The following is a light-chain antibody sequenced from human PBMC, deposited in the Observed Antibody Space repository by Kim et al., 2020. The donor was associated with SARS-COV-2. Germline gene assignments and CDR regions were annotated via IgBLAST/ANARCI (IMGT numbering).Light chain of an antibody. CDR2: AAT. V-gene: IGKV1-8*01. Sequence: AIRMTQSPSSLSASTGDTVTITCRASQGISSYLAWFQQKPGRAPKLLIHAATTLESGVPSRFSGSGSGTDFTLTISCLQSEDFATYSSQQYDDNPWTFGQGTKVEIK. CDR1: QGISSY. CDR3: QQYDDNPWT. J-gene: IGKJ1*01.